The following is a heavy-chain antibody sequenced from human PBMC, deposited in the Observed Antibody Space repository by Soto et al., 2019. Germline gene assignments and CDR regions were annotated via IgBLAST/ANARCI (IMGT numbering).Heavy chain of an antibody. CDR2: MNPKSGAT. J-gene: IGHJ5*02. V-gene: IGHV1-8*01. CDR1: RYTFTSYN. CDR3: ARGLKPSLCGVRNWLDL. D-gene: IGHD3-3*01. Sequence: QVQLVQSGAEVKKPGASVRVSCKASRYTFTSYNINWVRQATGQGFERMGWMNPKSGATNYAQKFQGRVTMITNTSIRTAYMELSSLRSDDTAVYYCARGLKPSLCGVRNWLDLWGQGTLVAVSS.